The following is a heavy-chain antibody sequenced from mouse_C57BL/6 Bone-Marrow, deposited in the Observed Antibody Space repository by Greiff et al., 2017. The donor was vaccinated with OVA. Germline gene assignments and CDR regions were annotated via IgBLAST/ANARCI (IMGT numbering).Heavy chain of an antibody. Sequence: VQLKQSGAELVRPGASVKLSCTASGFNIKDDYMHWVKQRPEQGLEWIGWIDPENGDTEYASKFQGKATITADTSSNTAYLQLSSLTSEDTAVYYCTTQIYYGSSYWYFDVWGTGTTVTVSS. CDR2: IDPENGDT. D-gene: IGHD1-1*01. V-gene: IGHV14-4*01. CDR1: GFNIKDDY. J-gene: IGHJ1*03. CDR3: TTQIYYGSSYWYFDV.